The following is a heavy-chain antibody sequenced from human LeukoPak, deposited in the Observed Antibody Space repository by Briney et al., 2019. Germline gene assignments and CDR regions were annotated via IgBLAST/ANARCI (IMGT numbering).Heavy chain of an antibody. J-gene: IGHJ4*02. CDR3: ARALDS. CDR2: IKQDGGEI. V-gene: IGHV3-7*03. CDR1: GFTFSSYG. Sequence: PGGSLRLSCAASGFTFSSYGMHWVRQAPGKGLEWVANIKQDGGEIYYVDSVKGRFTISRDNAKNSLYLQMNSLRAEDTAVYYCARALDSWGQGTLVTVSS.